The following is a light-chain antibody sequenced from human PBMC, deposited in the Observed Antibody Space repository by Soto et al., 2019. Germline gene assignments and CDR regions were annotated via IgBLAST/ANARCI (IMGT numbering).Light chain of an antibody. CDR2: DVS. J-gene: IGKJ4*01. Sequence: DIQMTQSPSTLSPSLEDRVTITSGPIRGLSGCLAWYQQKPGKAPNLRIYDVSTLESGVPSRFSGSGHGTEFTLTISSLQPDDFATYYCQQYISYLLTFGGGTKVGIK. CDR1: RGLSGC. V-gene: IGKV1-5*01. CDR3: QQYISYLLT.